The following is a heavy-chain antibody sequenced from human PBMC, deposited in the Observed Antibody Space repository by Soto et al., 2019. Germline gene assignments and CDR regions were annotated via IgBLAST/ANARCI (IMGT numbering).Heavy chain of an antibody. D-gene: IGHD1-26*01. J-gene: IGHJ6*02. CDR1: GFTFSSYS. CDR3: ARRVEWELLPDYYYGMDV. Sequence: EVQLVESGGGLVKPGGSLRLSCAASGFTFSSYSMNWVRQAPGKGLEWVSSISSSSSYIYYADSVKGRFTISRDNAKNSLYLQMNSLRAEDTAVYYCARRVEWELLPDYYYGMDVWGQGTTVTVSS. V-gene: IGHV3-21*01. CDR2: ISSSSSYI.